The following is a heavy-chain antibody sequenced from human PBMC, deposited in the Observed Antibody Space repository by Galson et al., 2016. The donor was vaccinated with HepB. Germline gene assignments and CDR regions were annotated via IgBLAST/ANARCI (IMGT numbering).Heavy chain of an antibody. D-gene: IGHD1-26*01. Sequence: SETLSLTCDVYGASFSGYYWTWIRQPPGKGLEWIGEINESGSTNYIPSLKSRVTISLATSKNQFSLNLISVTAAATAVYYGARSMGRYLYYAMDVWGQGTTVTVSS. CDR2: INESGST. CDR3: ARSMGRYLYYAMDV. J-gene: IGHJ6*02. CDR1: GASFSGYY. V-gene: IGHV4-34*01.